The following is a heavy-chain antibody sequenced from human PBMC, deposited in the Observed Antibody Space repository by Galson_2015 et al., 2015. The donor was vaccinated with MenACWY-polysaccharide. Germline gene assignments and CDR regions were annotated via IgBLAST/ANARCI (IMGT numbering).Heavy chain of an antibody. CDR1: GFTFSSYW. CDR2: INSDGSST. CDR3: ARVQGGYNNDWHHPYYFDY. Sequence: LRLSCAASGFTFSSYWMHWVRQAPGKGLVWVSRINSDGSSTSYADSVKGRFTISRDNAKNTLHLQMNSLRAEDTAVYYCARVQGGYNNDWHHPYYFDYWGQGALVTVSS. J-gene: IGHJ4*02. V-gene: IGHV3-74*01. D-gene: IGHD1-14*01.